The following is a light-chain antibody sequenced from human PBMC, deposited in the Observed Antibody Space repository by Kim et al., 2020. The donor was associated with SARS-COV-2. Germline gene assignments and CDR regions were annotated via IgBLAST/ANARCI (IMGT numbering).Light chain of an antibody. CDR1: TSNIGSNS. Sequence: QSVLTQPPSASGTPGQRVTISCSGSTSNIGSNSVNWYQQLPGTAPKLLIYFNNQRPSGVPDRFSGSKSGTSASLAISGLQSADEADYYCSSWDDSLNNWLFGGGTKLTVL. V-gene: IGLV1-44*01. J-gene: IGLJ3*02. CDR3: SSWDDSLNNWL. CDR2: FNN.